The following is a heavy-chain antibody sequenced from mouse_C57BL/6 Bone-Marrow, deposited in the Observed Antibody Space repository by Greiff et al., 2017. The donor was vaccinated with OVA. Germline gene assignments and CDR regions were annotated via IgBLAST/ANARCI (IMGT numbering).Heavy chain of an antibody. Sequence: QVQLQQSGAELVRPGASVKLSCKASGFTFTSYGISWVKQRTGQGLEWIGEIYPRSGNTYYNEKFTGKATLTADKYSSTAYMELRSLTSEDSAVYFCARGHYYGIDYAMDYWGQGTSVTVSS. CDR3: ARGHYYGIDYAMDY. J-gene: IGHJ4*01. V-gene: IGHV1-81*01. CDR2: IYPRSGNT. CDR1: GFTFTSYG. D-gene: IGHD1-1*01.